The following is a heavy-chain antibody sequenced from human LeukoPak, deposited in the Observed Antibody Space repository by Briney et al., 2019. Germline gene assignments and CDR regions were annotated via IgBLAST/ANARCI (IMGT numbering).Heavy chain of an antibody. CDR1: GFTFSSYG. CDR2: IWYDGSNK. V-gene: IGHV3-33*01. D-gene: IGHD3-22*01. CDR3: ARENYYDSSGYYTGLDY. J-gene: IGHJ4*02. Sequence: GGSLRLSCAASGFTFSSYGMHWVRQAPGKGLEWVAVIWYDGSNKYYADSVKGRFTISRDNSKNTLYLQMNSLGAEDTAVYYCARENYYDSSGYYTGLDYWGQGTLVTVSS.